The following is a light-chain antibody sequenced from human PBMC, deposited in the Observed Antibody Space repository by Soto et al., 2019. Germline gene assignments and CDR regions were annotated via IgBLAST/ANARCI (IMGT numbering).Light chain of an antibody. CDR2: DSS. Sequence: DIVLTQSPDTLSLSPGERVTLSCRASQRVSLSYLVWYQQKPGQAPRLLIYDSSTRAADVPARFSGGGSETEFTLTISSLQSEDFAVYFCQQYNIWPLWTFGQGTKVDIK. J-gene: IGKJ1*01. CDR1: QRVSLSY. V-gene: IGKV3-15*01. CDR3: QQYNIWPLWT.